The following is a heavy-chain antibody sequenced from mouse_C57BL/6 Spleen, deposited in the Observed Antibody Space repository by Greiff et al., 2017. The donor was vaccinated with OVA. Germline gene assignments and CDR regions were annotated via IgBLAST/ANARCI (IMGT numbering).Heavy chain of an antibody. J-gene: IGHJ4*01. CDR2: INYDGSN. V-gene: IGHV3-6*01. Sequence: EVQLKESGPGLVKPSQSLSLPCSVTGYSITSGYYRNWIRQFPGNKLEWMGSINYDGSNNYNQSLKNRIYMTRDTSKNQFFVNLNAVTTEETATSYCAREDKWLYAMDYWGHGPSVTVST. CDR3: AREDKWLYAMDY. D-gene: IGHD1-3*01. CDR1: GYSITSGYY.